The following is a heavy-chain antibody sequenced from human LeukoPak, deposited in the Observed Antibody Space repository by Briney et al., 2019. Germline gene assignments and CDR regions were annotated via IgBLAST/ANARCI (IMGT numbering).Heavy chain of an antibody. J-gene: IGHJ4*02. CDR3: ARAPYDSSGYYSTFDS. D-gene: IGHD3-22*01. V-gene: IGHV3-23*01. CDR2: ISGSGGST. Sequence: GGSLRLSCAASGFTFSSHSMNWVRQAPGKGLDWVSSISGSGGSTYYADSVKGRFTISRDNSKDTLNLQMNSLRAEDTAVYYCARAPYDSSGYYSTFDSWGQGTLVTVSS. CDR1: GFTFSSHS.